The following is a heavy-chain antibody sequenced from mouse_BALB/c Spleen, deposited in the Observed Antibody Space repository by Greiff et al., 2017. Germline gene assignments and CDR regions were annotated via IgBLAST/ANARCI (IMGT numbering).Heavy chain of an antibody. CDR3: AGDDYDYDGRYWYFDV. Sequence: EVQGVESGPDLVKPSQSLSLTCTVTGYSITSGYSWHWIRQFPGNKLEWMGYIHYSGSTNYNPSLKSRISITRHTSKNQFFLQLNSVTTEATATYYCAGDDYDYDGRYWYFDVWGAGTTVTVSS. CDR2: IHYSGST. D-gene: IGHD2-4*01. V-gene: IGHV3-1*02. CDR1: GYSITSGYS. J-gene: IGHJ1*01.